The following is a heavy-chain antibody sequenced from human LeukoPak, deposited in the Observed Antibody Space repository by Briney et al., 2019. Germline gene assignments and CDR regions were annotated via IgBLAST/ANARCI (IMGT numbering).Heavy chain of an antibody. CDR1: GGSISSSSYY. J-gene: IGHJ6*03. CDR3: ARPKVGGEIWSGYYARPLYMDV. V-gene: IGHV4-39*01. Sequence: PSETLSLTCTVSGGSISSSSYYWGWIRQPPGKGLEWIGSIYYSGSTYYNPSLKSRVTISVDTSKNQFSLKLSSVTAADTAVYYCARPKVGGEIWSGYYARPLYMDVWGKGTTVTVSS. D-gene: IGHD3-3*01. CDR2: IYYSGST.